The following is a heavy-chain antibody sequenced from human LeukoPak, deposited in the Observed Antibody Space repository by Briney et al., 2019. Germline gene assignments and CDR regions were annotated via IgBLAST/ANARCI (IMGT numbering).Heavy chain of an antibody. CDR2: VSNDGSNQ. CDR1: GFTFTYYA. V-gene: IGHV3-30-3*01. CDR3: SKDRDGASIIVN. J-gene: IGHJ4*02. Sequence: GRSLRLSCAASGFTFTYYAMHWVRQAPGKGLEWVSVVSNDGSNQDYTGSVKGRFTISRDNSKYTLYLQMNSLRAEDTAVYYCSKDRDGASIIVNWGQGTLVTVSS. D-gene: IGHD3-22*01.